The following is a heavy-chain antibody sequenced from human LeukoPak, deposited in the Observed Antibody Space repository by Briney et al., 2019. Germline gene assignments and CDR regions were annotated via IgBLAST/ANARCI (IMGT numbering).Heavy chain of an antibody. CDR1: GFIFSSFG. D-gene: IGHD1-1*01. Sequence: GGSLRLSCVASGFIFSSFGMRWVRQAPGRGLDWLAFIRYDGSNKNYADSVKGRFTISRDNSKNTLYLQLNSLRPDDTAVYYCARDLGIQLWLDASDIWGQGAMVTVSS. CDR3: ARDLGIQLWLDASDI. CDR2: IRYDGSNK. J-gene: IGHJ3*02. V-gene: IGHV3-30*02.